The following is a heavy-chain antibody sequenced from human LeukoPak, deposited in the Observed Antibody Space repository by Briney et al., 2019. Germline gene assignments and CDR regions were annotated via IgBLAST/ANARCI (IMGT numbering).Heavy chain of an antibody. CDR3: ARHSYSGSDY. D-gene: IGHD1-26*01. J-gene: IGHJ4*02. CDR2: FFYSGST. CDR1: GVSISSYY. V-gene: IGHV4-59*08. Sequence: SETLTLTCTVSGVSISSYYWCWVRQPPGKGLEWIGSFFYSGSTNYNPSLKSRVTMSVDTSKNQFSLKLTSVTAADTAVYYCARHSYSGSDYWGPGNLVTVSS.